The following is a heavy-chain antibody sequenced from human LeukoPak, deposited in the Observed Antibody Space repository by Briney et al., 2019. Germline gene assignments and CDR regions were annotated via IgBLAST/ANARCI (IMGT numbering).Heavy chain of an antibody. CDR1: GFTFSSYE. CDR2: ISSSGSTI. Sequence: GGSLRLSCAASGFTFSSYEMNWVRQAPGKGLEWVSYISSSGSTIYYADSVKGRFTISRDNAKNSLCLQMNSLRAEDTAVYYCARAYYDILTGYYRDNWFDPWGQGTLVTVSS. CDR3: ARAYYDILTGYYRDNWFDP. V-gene: IGHV3-48*03. J-gene: IGHJ5*02. D-gene: IGHD3-9*01.